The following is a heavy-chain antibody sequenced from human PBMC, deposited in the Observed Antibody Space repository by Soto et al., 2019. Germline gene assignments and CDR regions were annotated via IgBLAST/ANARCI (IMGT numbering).Heavy chain of an antibody. CDR1: GFSLTSSGVG. D-gene: IGHD2-21*01. V-gene: IGHV2-5*02. J-gene: IGHJ5*02. CDR2: IYWDDDV. Sequence: QITLKESGPALVKPTQTLTLTCTFSGFSLTSSGVGVGWIRQPPGKALEWLALIYWDDDVRYSSSLESRLTITKDTSKNPVCITMTNMDTVDTATYYCAHIPNRCGPNWFDPWGPGTLVTVSS. CDR3: AHIPNRCGPNWFDP.